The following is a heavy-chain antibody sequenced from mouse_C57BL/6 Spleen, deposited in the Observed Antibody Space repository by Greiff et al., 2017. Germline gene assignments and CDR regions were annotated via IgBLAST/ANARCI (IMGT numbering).Heavy chain of an antibody. CDR3: AGDGYYDAMDY. CDR2: INPNNGGT. CDR1: GYTFTDYN. V-gene: IGHV1-22*01. J-gene: IGHJ4*01. D-gene: IGHD2-3*01. Sequence: EVQLQQSGPELVKPGASVKLSCKASGYTFTDYNMHWVKQSPGKSLEWIGYINPNNGGTSYNQKFKGKATLTVNKSSSTAYMELSSLTSEDSAVYYCAGDGYYDAMDYWGQGTSVTVSS.